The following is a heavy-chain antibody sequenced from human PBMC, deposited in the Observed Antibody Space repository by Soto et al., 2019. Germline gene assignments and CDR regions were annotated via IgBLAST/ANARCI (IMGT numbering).Heavy chain of an antibody. CDR2: IYYSGST. D-gene: IGHD1-26*01. CDR3: ATQEVGGSYVYTFDP. Sequence: SETLSLTCTVSGGSITSSSYYWGLIRQPPGKGLEWIGSIYYSGSTYYNPSLKSRVTISVDTSKNQFSLKLSSVTAADTAVYYCATQEVGGSYVYTFDPWGQGTLVTVSS. V-gene: IGHV4-39*01. J-gene: IGHJ5*02. CDR1: GGSITSSSYY.